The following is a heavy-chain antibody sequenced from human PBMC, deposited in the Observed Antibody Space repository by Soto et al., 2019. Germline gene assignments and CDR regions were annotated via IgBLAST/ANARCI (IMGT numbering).Heavy chain of an antibody. V-gene: IGHV3-33*01. D-gene: IGHD3-3*01. CDR1: GFTFSSYG. CDR2: IWYDGSNK. Sequence: QVQLVESGGGVVQPGRSLRLSCAASGFTFSSYGMHWVRQAPGKGLEWVAVIWYDGSNKYYADSVKGRFTISRDNSKNTLYLQMNSLGAEDTAVYYCARTYYDFWSGYYRDNWFDPWGQGTLVTVSS. J-gene: IGHJ5*02. CDR3: ARTYYDFWSGYYRDNWFDP.